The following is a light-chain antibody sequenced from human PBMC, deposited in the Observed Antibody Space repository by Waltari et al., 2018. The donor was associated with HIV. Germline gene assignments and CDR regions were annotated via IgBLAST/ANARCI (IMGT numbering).Light chain of an antibody. CDR3: QQYGLSPIT. J-gene: IGKJ5*01. CDR2: RIS. CDR1: ESVTTSH. V-gene: IGKV3-20*01. Sequence: EIVLTQSPGTLSLSPGERATLSCRASESVTTSHLAWYQQKPGQAPRLLIYRISSRAAGIPDRFSGSGSGADFTLTISRLEPEDFAVSYFQQYGLSPITFGQGTRLEIK.